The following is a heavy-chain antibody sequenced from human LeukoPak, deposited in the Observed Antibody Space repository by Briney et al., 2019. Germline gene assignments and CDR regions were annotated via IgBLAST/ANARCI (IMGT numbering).Heavy chain of an antibody. CDR2: INPNSGGT. CDR1: GYTFTGYY. J-gene: IGHJ4*02. D-gene: IGHD3/OR15-3a*01. Sequence: ASVKVSCKASGYTFTGYYMHWVRQAPGQGLEWMGWINPNSGGTNYAQKFQGRVTMTRDTSISTAYMELSSLRSEDTAVYYCARDPWGTGYYHFDYWGQGTLVTVSS. V-gene: IGHV1-2*02. CDR3: ARDPWGTGYYHFDY.